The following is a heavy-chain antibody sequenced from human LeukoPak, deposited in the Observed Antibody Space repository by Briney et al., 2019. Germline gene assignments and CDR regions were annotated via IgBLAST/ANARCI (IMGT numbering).Heavy chain of an antibody. J-gene: IGHJ4*02. CDR3: ARGRTYYYGSGSYSPLDY. CDR1: GGTFSSYA. Sequence: SVKVSCKASGGTFSSYAISWVRQAPGQGLKWMGGIIPIFGTANYAQKFQGRVTITADESTSTAYMELSSLRSEDTAVYYCARGRTYYYGSGSYSPLDYWGQGTLVTVSS. D-gene: IGHD3-10*01. CDR2: IIPIFGTA. V-gene: IGHV1-69*01.